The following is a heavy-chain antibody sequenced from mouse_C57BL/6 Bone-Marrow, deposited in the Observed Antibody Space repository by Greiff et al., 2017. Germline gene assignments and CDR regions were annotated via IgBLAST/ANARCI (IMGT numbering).Heavy chain of an antibody. J-gene: IGHJ4*01. CDR1: GYTFTSYT. V-gene: IGHV1-4*01. CDR2: INPSSGYT. CDR3: ARRRWLLRVYAMDY. Sequence: VQLQQSGAELARPGASVKMSCKASGYTFTSYTMHWVKQRPGQGLEWIGYINPSSGYTKYNQKFKDKATLTADKSSSTAYMQRSSLTSEDSAVYYCARRRWLLRVYAMDYWGQGTSVTVSS. D-gene: IGHD2-3*01.